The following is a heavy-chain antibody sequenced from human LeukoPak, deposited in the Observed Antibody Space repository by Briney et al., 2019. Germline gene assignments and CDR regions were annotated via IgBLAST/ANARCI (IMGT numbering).Heavy chain of an antibody. CDR3: AKDRLNYYGSGSYLFDY. CDR1: GFTFSSYA. J-gene: IGHJ4*02. CDR2: ISGSGGST. V-gene: IGHV3-23*01. Sequence: PGGSLRLSCAASGFTFSSYAMSWVRQAPGKGLEWVSAISGSGGSTYYADSVKGRFTISRDNSKNTLYLQMNSLRAEDTAVYYCAKDRLNYYGSGSYLFDYWGQGTLVTVSS. D-gene: IGHD3-10*01.